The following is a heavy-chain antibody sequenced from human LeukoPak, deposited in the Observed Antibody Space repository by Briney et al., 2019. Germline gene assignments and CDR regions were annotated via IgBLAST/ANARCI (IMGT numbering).Heavy chain of an antibody. J-gene: IGHJ4*02. V-gene: IGHV3-48*02. CDR2: ISSSSSTI. CDR1: GFTFSSCS. D-gene: IGHD3-22*01. Sequence: GGSLRLSCAASGFTFSSCSMNWVRQAPGKGLEWVSYISSSSSTIYYADSVKGRFTISRDNAKNSLYLQMNSLRDEDTAVYYCAILSSVQYYYDSSGYYMEGSFDYWGQGTLVTVSS. CDR3: AILSSVQYYYDSSGYYMEGSFDY.